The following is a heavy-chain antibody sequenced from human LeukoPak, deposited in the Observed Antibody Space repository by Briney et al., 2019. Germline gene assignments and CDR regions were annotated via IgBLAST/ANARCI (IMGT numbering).Heavy chain of an antibody. CDR2: ISSKGRNT. CDR1: GFTFSSYE. J-gene: IGHJ4*02. CDR3: ASALGELSSFDY. V-gene: IGHV3-23*01. Sequence: PGGSLRLSSAAYGFTFSSYEMNWDRQAPGKGLEWVSGISSKGRNTYSADSVKGRFTISRDNSKNTLYLQVNTLRAVDTAKYFCASALGELSSFDYWGQGTLVTVSS. D-gene: IGHD3-16*02.